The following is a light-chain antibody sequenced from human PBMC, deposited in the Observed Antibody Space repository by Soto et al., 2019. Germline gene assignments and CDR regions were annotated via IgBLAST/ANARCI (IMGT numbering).Light chain of an antibody. J-gene: IGLJ3*02. CDR3: QVWDSSSEHVV. CDR1: KIGSKS. CDR2: DDS. V-gene: IGLV3-21*02. Sequence: SYELTQPPSVSVAPGQTARISCGGEKIGSKSVHWYQQKAGQTPELVVYDDSDRPSGIPERFSGSNSGNTASLTITRVEGGDEADYYCQVWDSSSEHVVFGRGTKLTVL.